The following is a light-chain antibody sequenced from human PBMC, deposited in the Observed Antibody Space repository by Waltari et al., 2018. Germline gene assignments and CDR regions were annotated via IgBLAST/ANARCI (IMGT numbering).Light chain of an antibody. V-gene: IGKV3-20*01. Sequence: ETVLTQSPGTLSLSPGERATLACRARQSVSRALAWYQQNPGQAPRLLIYGASNRATGIPDRFSGSGSGTDFSLIISRLEPEDFAVYYCQHYVSLPVTFGQGTKVEIK. CDR2: GAS. CDR1: QSVSRA. CDR3: QHYVSLPVT. J-gene: IGKJ1*01.